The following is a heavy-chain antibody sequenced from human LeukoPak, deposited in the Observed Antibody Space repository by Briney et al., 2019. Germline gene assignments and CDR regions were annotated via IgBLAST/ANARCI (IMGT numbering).Heavy chain of an antibody. J-gene: IGHJ3*02. D-gene: IGHD3-22*01. V-gene: IGHV3-21*01. CDR1: GFTFSSYS. CDR2: ISSSSSYI. CDR3: ARGGTMIVVDPGAFDI. Sequence: GGSLRLSCAAPGFTFSSYSMNWVRQAPGKGLEWVSSISSSSSYIYYADSVKGRFTISRDNAKNSLYLQMNSLRAEDTAVYYCARGGTMIVVDPGAFDIWGQGTMVTVSS.